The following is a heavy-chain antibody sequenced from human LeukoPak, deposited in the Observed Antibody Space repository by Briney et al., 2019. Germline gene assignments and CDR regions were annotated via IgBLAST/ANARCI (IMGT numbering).Heavy chain of an antibody. D-gene: IGHD1-14*01. J-gene: IGHJ2*01. V-gene: IGHV4-30-4*08. Sequence: PSQTLSLTCTVSGGSISSGDYYWSWIRQPPGKGLEWIGYTYYSGSTYYNPSLKSRVTISVDTSKNQFSLKLSSVTAADTAVYYCARGPEYWYFDLWGRGTLVTVSS. CDR1: GGSISSGDYY. CDR2: TYYSGST. CDR3: ARGPEYWYFDL.